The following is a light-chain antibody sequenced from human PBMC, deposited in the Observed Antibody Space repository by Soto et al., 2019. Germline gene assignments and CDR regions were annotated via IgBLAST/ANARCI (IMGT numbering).Light chain of an antibody. Sequence: DIQMTQSPSSVSASVGDRVTITWRASQGISSWLAWYQQRKGKAPKLLIFAASSLQSGVPSRFSGSRSGPDFTLTISSLQPEDFETYYYQQSYSSPPTFGQGTKVDIK. V-gene: IGKV1-12*01. J-gene: IGKJ1*01. CDR3: QQSYSSPPT. CDR2: AAS. CDR1: QGISSW.